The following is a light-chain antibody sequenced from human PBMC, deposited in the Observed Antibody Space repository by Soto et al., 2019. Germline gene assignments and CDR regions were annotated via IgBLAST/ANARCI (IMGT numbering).Light chain of an antibody. CDR2: SSS. J-gene: IGKJ5*01. V-gene: IGKV1-12*01. Sequence: DIQMTQSPSFVSASVGDRVTIACRASQGISTWVVWYQQKPGAAPKLLIHSSSNLQSGVPSRFSGSGSGTDFTLTINGLQPEDFATYYCQQAASFPITFGQGTRLENK. CDR1: QGISTW. CDR3: QQAASFPIT.